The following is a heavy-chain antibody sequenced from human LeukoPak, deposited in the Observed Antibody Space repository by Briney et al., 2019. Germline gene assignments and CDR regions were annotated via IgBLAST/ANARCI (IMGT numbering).Heavy chain of an antibody. D-gene: IGHD5-18*01. V-gene: IGHV1-69*01. J-gene: IGHJ6*02. CDR1: GGTFSSYA. CDR2: IIPIFGTA. CDR3: ARDGVAMVSGYYYGMDV. Sequence: ASVKVSCKASGGTFSSYAISWVRQAPGQGLEWMGGIIPIFGTANYAQKFQGRVTITADESTSTAYMELSSLRSEDTAVYYCARDGVAMVSGYYYGMDVWGQGTTVTVSS.